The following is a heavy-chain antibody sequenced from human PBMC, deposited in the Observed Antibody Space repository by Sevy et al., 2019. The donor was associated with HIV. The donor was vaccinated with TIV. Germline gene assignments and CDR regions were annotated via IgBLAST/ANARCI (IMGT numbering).Heavy chain of an antibody. V-gene: IGHV5-10-1*01. J-gene: IGHJ6*02. CDR3: ATKSRDCSGGSCYYYYGMDV. D-gene: IGHD2-15*01. CDR2: IDPSDSYT. Sequence: GESLKISCKGSGYSFTSYWISWVRQMPGKGLEWMGRIDPSDSYTNYSPSFQGHVTISADKSISTAYLQWSSLKASDTAMYYCATKSRDCSGGSCYYYYGMDVWGQGTTVTVSS. CDR1: GYSFTSYW.